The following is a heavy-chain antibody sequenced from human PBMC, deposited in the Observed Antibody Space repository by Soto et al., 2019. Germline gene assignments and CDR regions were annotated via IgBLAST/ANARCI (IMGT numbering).Heavy chain of an antibody. J-gene: IGHJ4*01. CDR3: AIGHWLGN. Sequence: DVQLVESGGALVQPGESLRLSCAASGFTFSDYLMTWVRQAPGKRLEWVATIKQDGNEKYYVDSVKGRFTISRDNAKNSLYLQMNGLRAEDTAVYYCAIGHWLGNWGHGTLVTVSS. V-gene: IGHV3-7*01. D-gene: IGHD6-19*01. CDR1: GFTFSDYL. CDR2: IKQDGNEK.